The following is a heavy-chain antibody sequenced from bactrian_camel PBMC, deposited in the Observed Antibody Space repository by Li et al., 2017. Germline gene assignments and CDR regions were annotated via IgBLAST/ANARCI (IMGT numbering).Heavy chain of an antibody. CDR2: LYSERSDA. V-gene: IGHV3-2*01. CDR1: GFTFSSAY. D-gene: IGHD2*01. CDR3: ATVNAELLDRNAFYSGGYYQPVNC. Sequence: HVQLVESGGGLVQPGESLRLSCSASGFTFSSAYMSWVRQAPGKGLEWVSSLYSERSDAYYADSVKGRFTSPRDNAKNTVYLQMSSLKSEDTALYYCATVNAELLDRNAFYSGGYYQPVNCWGQGTQVTVS. J-gene: IGHJ4*01.